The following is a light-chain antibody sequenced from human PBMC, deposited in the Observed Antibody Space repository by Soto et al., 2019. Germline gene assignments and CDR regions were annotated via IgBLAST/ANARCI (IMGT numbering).Light chain of an antibody. J-gene: IGKJ2*01. V-gene: IGKV1-27*01. Sequence: IQMTQSPSALSASVGDRVTITCRASQDISNYLAWYQQKPGKAPKLLIYAASTLQSGGPSRFSGSGSGTDFTLTISSLQPEDFATYYCQKYNSAPVPFGQGTKLEIK. CDR1: QDISNY. CDR2: AAS. CDR3: QKYNSAPVP.